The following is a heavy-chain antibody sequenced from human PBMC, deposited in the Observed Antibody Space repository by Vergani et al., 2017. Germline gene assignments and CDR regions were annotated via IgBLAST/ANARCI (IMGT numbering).Heavy chain of an antibody. Sequence: QLQLQESGPGLVKPSETLSLTCTVSGGSISSSSYYWGWIRQPPGKGLEWIGSIYYSGSTYYNPSLTSRVTISVDTSKNQFSLKLSSVTAADTAVYYCARHSPADSGSYRGYYYYYMDVWGKGTTVTVSS. CDR2: IYYSGST. CDR3: ARHSPADSGSYRGYYYYYMDV. V-gene: IGHV4-39*01. J-gene: IGHJ6*03. CDR1: GGSISSSSYY. D-gene: IGHD1-26*01.